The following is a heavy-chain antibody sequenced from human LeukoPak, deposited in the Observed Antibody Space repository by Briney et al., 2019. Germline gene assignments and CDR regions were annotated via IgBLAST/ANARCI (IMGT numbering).Heavy chain of an antibody. CDR2: INHSGST. J-gene: IGHJ3*02. CDR3: ARGRITMVRGVLDAFDI. D-gene: IGHD3-10*01. CDR1: GGSFSGYY. V-gene: IGHV4-34*01. Sequence: SETLSLTCAVYGGSFSGYYWSWIRQPPGKGLEWIGEINHSGSTNYNPSLKSRVTISVDTSKNQFSLKLSSVTAADTAVYYCARGRITMVRGVLDAFDIWGQGTMVTVSS.